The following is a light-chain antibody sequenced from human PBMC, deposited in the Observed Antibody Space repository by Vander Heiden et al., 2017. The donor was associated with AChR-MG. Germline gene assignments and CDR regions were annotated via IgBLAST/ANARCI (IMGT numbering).Light chain of an antibody. CDR3: QQTHSPPLT. CDR2: ATS. J-gene: IGKJ4*01. CDR1: QNIRMY. Sequence: DIQLTQSPSSLSASVGDRVTITCRASQNIRMYLNWYQQKPGKAPTLLIYATSTLQSGVPSRFSGSGSGTDFTLIISGLQPEDVATYYCQQTHSPPLTFGGGTLVDIK. V-gene: IGKV1-39*01.